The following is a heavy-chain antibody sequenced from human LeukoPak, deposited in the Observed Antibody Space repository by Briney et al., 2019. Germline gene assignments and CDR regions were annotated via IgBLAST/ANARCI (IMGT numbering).Heavy chain of an antibody. CDR1: GFTLRNYW. V-gene: IGHV3-74*01. J-gene: IGHJ4*01. Sequence: GGSLRLSCTASGFTLRNYWMHWVRQVPGKRLVWVSRISGDGSVTNYADSVQGRFTISRDNAKNILYLQVNSMRSEDTAVYYCARYSSSSGGAAYYLDYWGHGSLVSVSS. D-gene: IGHD6-6*01. CDR3: ARYSSSSGGAAYYLDY. CDR2: ISGDGSVT.